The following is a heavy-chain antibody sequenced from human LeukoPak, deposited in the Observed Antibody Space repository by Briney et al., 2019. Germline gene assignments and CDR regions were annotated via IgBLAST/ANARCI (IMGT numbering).Heavy chain of an antibody. CDR2: IYHSGNP. CDR1: GYSISSGYY. J-gene: IGHJ4*02. D-gene: IGHD4-17*01. V-gene: IGHV4-38-2*02. CDR3: ARDMTTVTTPGY. Sequence: SETLSLTCAVSGYSISSGYYRGWIRQPPGKGLEWTGGIYHSGNPYYNPSLKSRVTISVDTSKNQFSLRLSSVTAADTALYYCARDMTTVTTPGYWGQGTLVTVSS.